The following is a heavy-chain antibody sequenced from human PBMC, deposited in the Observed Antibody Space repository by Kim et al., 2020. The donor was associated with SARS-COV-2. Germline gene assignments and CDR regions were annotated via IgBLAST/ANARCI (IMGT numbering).Heavy chain of an antibody. CDR3: ARGVSSGWYWSLTAEYFQH. CDR2: ISYDGSNK. Sequence: GGSLRLSCAASGFTFSSYGMHWVRQAPGKGLEWVAVISYDGSNKYYADSVKGRFTISRDNSKNTLYLQMNSLRAEDTAVYYCARGVSSGWYWSLTAEYFQHWGQSTLVTVSS. V-gene: IGHV3-30*03. D-gene: IGHD6-19*01. CDR1: GFTFSSYG. J-gene: IGHJ1*01.